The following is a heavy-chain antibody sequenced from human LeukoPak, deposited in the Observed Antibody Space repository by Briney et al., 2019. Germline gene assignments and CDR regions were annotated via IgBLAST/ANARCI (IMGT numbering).Heavy chain of an antibody. J-gene: IGHJ3*02. Sequence: GGSLRLSCAASGFTFSSYGMHWVSQAPGKGLEWVAVIWYDGSNKYYADSVKGRFTISRDNSKNTLYLQMNSLRAEDTAVYYCAKVLEAATNDAFDIWGQGTMVTVSS. CDR3: AKVLEAATNDAFDI. CDR1: GFTFSSYG. V-gene: IGHV3-33*06. D-gene: IGHD2-15*01. CDR2: IWYDGSNK.